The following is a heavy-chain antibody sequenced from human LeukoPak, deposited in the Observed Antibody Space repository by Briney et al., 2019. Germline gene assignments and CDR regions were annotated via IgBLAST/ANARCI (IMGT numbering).Heavy chain of an antibody. J-gene: IGHJ4*02. CDR2: ISSSSTI. V-gene: IGHV3-69-1*02. Sequence: GGSLRLSCAASGFTFSDYYMNWVPQAPGKGLEWVSSISSSSTIHYADSVKGRFTISRDNAKNSLYLQMNSLRAEDTAVYYCARGGAGSGWSSHFDYWGQGTLVTVSS. D-gene: IGHD6-19*01. CDR3: ARGGAGSGWSSHFDY. CDR1: GFTFSDYY.